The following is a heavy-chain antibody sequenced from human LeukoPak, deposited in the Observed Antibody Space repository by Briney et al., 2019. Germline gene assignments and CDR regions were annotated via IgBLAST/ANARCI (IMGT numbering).Heavy chain of an antibody. Sequence: GGSLRLSCAAPGFTFSSYAMSWVRQAPGKGLEWASALSGSGGSTYYADSVKGRFTISRDNSKNTLYLQMNSLRAEDTAVYYCARVWFGELFGAFDIWGQGTMVTVSS. CDR2: LSGSGGST. J-gene: IGHJ3*02. CDR3: ARVWFGELFGAFDI. CDR1: GFTFSSYA. D-gene: IGHD3-10*01. V-gene: IGHV3-23*01.